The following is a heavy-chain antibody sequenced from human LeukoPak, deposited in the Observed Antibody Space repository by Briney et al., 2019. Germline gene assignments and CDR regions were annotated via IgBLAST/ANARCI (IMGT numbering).Heavy chain of an antibody. CDR1: GGTITNNNW. CDR2: VHYTEST. CDR3: ATYYDSGGYKWNY. Sequence: PSETLSLTCAVSGGTITNNNWWTWVRQPPGKGLEWIGEVHYTESTTYNPSLKSRLTLSLDKSNNQFSLMLSSVTVADTAVYYCATYYDSGGYKWNYWGQGTLVTVSS. V-gene: IGHV4-4*02. D-gene: IGHD3-22*01. J-gene: IGHJ4*02.